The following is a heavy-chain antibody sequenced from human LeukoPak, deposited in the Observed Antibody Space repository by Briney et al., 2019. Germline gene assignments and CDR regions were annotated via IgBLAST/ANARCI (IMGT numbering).Heavy chain of an antibody. CDR3: ARGVVRADYDFWSGPLDYFDY. J-gene: IGHJ4*02. CDR1: GGSISSYY. Sequence: SETLSLTCTVSGGSISSYYWSWIRQPPGKGLEWIGYIYYSGSTNYNPSLKSRVTISVDTSKNQFSLKLSSVTAADTAVYYCARGVVRADYDFWSGPLDYFDYWGQGTLVTVSS. V-gene: IGHV4-59*01. CDR2: IYYSGST. D-gene: IGHD3-3*01.